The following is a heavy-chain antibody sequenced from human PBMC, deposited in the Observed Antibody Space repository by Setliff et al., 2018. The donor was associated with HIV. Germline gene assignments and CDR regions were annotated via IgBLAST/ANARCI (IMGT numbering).Heavy chain of an antibody. CDR3: ASARIPTGGTSTSFDY. V-gene: IGHV3-30*03. Sequence: LRLSCVASGFTFSNFAMHWVRQAPGKGLEWVSAISYDGSRIHYADSVKGRFTISRDNSKNTLYLQVNSLRPEDTAVYHCASARIPTGGTSTSFDYWGQGTLVTVSS. D-gene: IGHD1-1*01. CDR2: ISYDGSRI. J-gene: IGHJ4*02. CDR1: GFTFSNFA.